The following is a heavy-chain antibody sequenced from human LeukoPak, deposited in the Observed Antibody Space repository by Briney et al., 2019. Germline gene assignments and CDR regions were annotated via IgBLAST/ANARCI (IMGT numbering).Heavy chain of an antibody. J-gene: IGHJ5*02. CDR3: ARAWNGRLPLGDWFDP. Sequence: SETLSLTCTVSGGSISSYYWSWIRQPPGKGLEWIGSIYYSGSTYYNPSLKSRVTISVDTSKNQFSLKLSSVTAADTAVYYCARAWNGRLPLGDWFDPWGQGTLVTVSS. CDR1: GGSISSYY. CDR2: IYYSGST. D-gene: IGHD3-10*01. V-gene: IGHV4-59*12.